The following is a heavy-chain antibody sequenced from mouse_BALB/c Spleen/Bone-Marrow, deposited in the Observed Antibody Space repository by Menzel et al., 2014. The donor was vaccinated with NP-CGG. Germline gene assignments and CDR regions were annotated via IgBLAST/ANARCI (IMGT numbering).Heavy chain of an antibody. CDR1: GFNIKDAY. CDR2: IDPAIFT. D-gene: IGHD2-14*01. Sequence: VQLKQSGAELVKPGASVKLSCTASGFNIKDAYLHWVKQRPEQGLDWIGRIDPAIFTKYDPKFQAKATITSDTSSNTAFLHLSSLTSEDTAVYYCASYRYGWYFDVWGAGTTVTVSS. CDR3: ASYRYGWYFDV. J-gene: IGHJ1*01. V-gene: IGHV14-3*02.